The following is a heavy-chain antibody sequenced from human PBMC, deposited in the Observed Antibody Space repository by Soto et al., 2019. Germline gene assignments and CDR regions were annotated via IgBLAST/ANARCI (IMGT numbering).Heavy chain of an antibody. CDR2: INIVGGNT. CDR1: GFTFSNYA. Sequence: VQLLESGGGLVQPGGSLRLSCAASGFTFSNYAMSWVRQAPGKELEWVSSINIVGGNTNYADSVRGRFTMSRDDSKNTVLLQMNSLRAEDTAIYYWTKNYSFDSWGQGTLVTVSS. V-gene: IGHV3-23*01. CDR3: TKNYSFDS. J-gene: IGHJ4*02.